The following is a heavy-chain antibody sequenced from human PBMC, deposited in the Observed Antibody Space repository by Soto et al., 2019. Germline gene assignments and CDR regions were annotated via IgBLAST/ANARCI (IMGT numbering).Heavy chain of an antibody. D-gene: IGHD6-19*01. V-gene: IGHV3-7*05. CDR2: REPDGGEK. CDR3: AGGSGWESES. Sequence: EVQLVESGGGLVQPGGSLRLSCVLSEFTFSTYWMSWVRQAPGKGLEWVANREPDGGEKNYLESVRGRFTISRDNAKKSLYLEMNILRTVDTAVYYCAGGSGWESESWGQGTLVTVSS. J-gene: IGHJ4*02. CDR1: EFTFSTYW.